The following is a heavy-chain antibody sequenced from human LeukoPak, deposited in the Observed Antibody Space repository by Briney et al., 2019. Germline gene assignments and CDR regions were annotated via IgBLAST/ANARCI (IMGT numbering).Heavy chain of an antibody. V-gene: IGHV5-51*01. J-gene: IGHJ4*02. CDR1: DSSFTTYW. D-gene: IGHD5-18*01. CDR2: IYPGDSDT. Sequence: GESLMISNESADSSFTTYWIGVLRQMPGEGLEWTGIIYPGDSDTRYSPSFQGQVSISADKSINTSYLQWSSLKASDTAMYSCASYPKRDSSMARYFDGWGQGTLVTVSS. CDR3: ASYPKRDSSMARYFDG.